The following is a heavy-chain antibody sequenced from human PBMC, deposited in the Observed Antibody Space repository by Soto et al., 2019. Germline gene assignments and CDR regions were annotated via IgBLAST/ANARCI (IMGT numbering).Heavy chain of an antibody. V-gene: IGHV3-7*05. CDR1: GFTFTSYW. D-gene: IGHD3-16*01. CDR2: IKQDGTSK. CDR3: ARLRFILTERDFDS. Sequence: EVQLVESGGGLVQPGGSLGLSCKASGFTFTSYWMSWVRQAPGKGLEWVANIKQDGTSKYYADSVKGRFTVSRDNAKSSVHLQMDSLRDHDTAVYRCARLRFILTERDFDSWGQGTLVTVSS. J-gene: IGHJ4*02.